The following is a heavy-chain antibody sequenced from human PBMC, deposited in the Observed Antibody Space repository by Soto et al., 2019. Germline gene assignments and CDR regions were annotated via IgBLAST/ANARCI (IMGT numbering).Heavy chain of an antibody. CDR1: GFTFSSYA. CDR2: ISYDGSNK. Sequence: QVQLVESGGGVVQPGRSLRLSCAASGFTFSSYAMHWVRQAPGKGLEWVAVISYDGSNKYYADSVKGRFTISRDNSKNTLYLQMNSLRAEDTAVYYCARYRYQLLYRHQYGMDVWGQGTTVTVSS. CDR3: ARYRYQLLYRHQYGMDV. V-gene: IGHV3-30-3*01. J-gene: IGHJ6*02. D-gene: IGHD2-2*02.